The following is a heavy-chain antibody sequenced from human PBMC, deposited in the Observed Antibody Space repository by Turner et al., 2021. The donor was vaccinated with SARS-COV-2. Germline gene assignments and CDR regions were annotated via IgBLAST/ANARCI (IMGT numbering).Heavy chain of an antibody. CDR1: GGSISSSSHY. V-gene: IGHV4-39*01. D-gene: IGHD3-10*01. CDR2: IYYSGSN. Sequence: QLQLQASVPGLVNPSEPLSLTCTVSGGSISSSSHYWGWIRQPPGRGLEWIGHIYYSGSNYYNPSLKSRVTISVDTSKNQFSMKRSSVTAEDTAVYYCERLVRRAEYYFDYWGQGTLVTVSS. J-gene: IGHJ4*02. CDR3: ERLVRRAEYYFDY.